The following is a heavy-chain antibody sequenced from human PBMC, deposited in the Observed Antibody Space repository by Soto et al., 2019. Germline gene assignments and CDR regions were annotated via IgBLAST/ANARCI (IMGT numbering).Heavy chain of an antibody. D-gene: IGHD3-16*01. J-gene: IGHJ6*02. CDR1: GFTFSDYF. Sequence: QVQLVESGGGLVKPGGSLRLSCAASGFTFSDYFLSWIRQAPGKGLEWVSYISSSGSTIFYAESVKGRFTISRDNAKKSRDLQMNSLRAEDTAVYYCAGGKGYTYYYYGMDVWGQGTTVTVSS. CDR2: ISSSGSTI. V-gene: IGHV3-11*01. CDR3: AGGKGYTYYYYGMDV.